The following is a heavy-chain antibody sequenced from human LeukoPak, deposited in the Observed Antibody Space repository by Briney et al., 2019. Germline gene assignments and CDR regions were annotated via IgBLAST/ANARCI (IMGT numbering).Heavy chain of an antibody. J-gene: IGHJ4*02. CDR3: ARVVRDGYNYFDY. Sequence: PSETLSLTCTVSGGSISSYYWSWIRQPPGKGLEWIGYIYYSGSTNYNPSLKSRVTISVDTSKNQSSLKLSSVTAADTAVYYCARVVRDGYNYFDYWGQGTLVTVSS. V-gene: IGHV4-59*01. CDR1: GGSISSYY. CDR2: IYYSGST. D-gene: IGHD5-24*01.